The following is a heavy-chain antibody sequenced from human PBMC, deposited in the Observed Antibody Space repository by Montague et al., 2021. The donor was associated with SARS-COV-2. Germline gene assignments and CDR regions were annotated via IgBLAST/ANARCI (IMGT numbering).Heavy chain of an antibody. V-gene: IGHV3-23*01. D-gene: IGHD1-26*01. Sequence: SLRLSCAASGFTFSTYAMSWVRQAPGKGLEWVSAITGSGCGTYYAGSVKGRFTISKDNSKNMLYLQMNSLRAEDTAVYYCARDPVYSGSYFADWGQGTLVTVSS. CDR2: ITGSGCGT. CDR3: ARDPVYSGSYFAD. CDR1: GFTFSTYA. J-gene: IGHJ4*02.